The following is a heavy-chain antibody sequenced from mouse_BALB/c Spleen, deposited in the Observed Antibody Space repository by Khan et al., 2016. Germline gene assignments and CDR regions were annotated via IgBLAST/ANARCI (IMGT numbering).Heavy chain of an antibody. CDR3: ARYRYYDGSSRYFDV. J-gene: IGHJ1*01. V-gene: IGHV9-3-1*01. D-gene: IGHD1-1*01. CDR1: GYTFTNYG. Sequence: QVQLQQSGPELKRPGKTVKISCKASGYTFTNYGINWVKQAPGKGLKWMGWINTYSGESTYADNFKGRFAFSLETSANTAYLQINNLKNEDTATYFCARYRYYDGSSRYFDVWGAGTTDTVSS. CDR2: INTYSGES.